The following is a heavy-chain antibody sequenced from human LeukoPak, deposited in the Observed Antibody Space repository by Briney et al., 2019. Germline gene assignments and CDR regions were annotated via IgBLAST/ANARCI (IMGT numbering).Heavy chain of an antibody. CDR3: ARDGIGHSVDY. CDR1: GFTFSSYG. V-gene: IGHV3-33*01. D-gene: IGHD2-15*01. Sequence: PGRSLRLSCAASGFTFSSYGMHWVRQAPGKGLEWVAVIWYDGSNKYYADSVKGRFTISRDNSKNTLYLQMNSLRAGDTAVYYWARDGIGHSVDYWGQGTLVTVSS. J-gene: IGHJ4*02. CDR2: IWYDGSNK.